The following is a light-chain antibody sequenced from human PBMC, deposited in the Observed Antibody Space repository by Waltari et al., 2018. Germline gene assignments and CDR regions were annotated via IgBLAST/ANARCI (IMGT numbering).Light chain of an antibody. CDR1: QSVSSN. J-gene: IGKJ1*01. CDR3: QQYNNWPRGT. V-gene: IGKV3-15*01. CDR2: GAS. Sequence: EIVMTQSPATLSVSPGERATLSCRASQSVSSNLAWYQQSPGQAPRRLIYGASTRATGMPARLSGSGSGTEFTLTISRLQSEDFEVYYCQQYNNWPRGTFGQGTKVEIK.